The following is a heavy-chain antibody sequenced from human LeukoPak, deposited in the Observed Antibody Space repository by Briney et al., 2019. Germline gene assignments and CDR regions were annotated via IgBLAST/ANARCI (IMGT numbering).Heavy chain of an antibody. CDR2: MNPNSGNT. D-gene: IGHD6-13*01. J-gene: IGHJ4*02. CDR3: ARGAEYSSGWYGY. CDR1: GYTFTGYY. V-gene: IGHV1-8*02. Sequence: ASVKVSCKASGYTFTGYYMHWVRQAPGQGLEWMGWMNPNSGNTGYAQKFQGRVTMTRNTSISTAYMKLSSLRSEDTAVYYCARGAEYSSGWYGYWGQGTLVTVSS.